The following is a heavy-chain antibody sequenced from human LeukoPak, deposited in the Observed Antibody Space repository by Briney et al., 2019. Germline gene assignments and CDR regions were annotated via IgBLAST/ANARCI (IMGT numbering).Heavy chain of an antibody. J-gene: IGHJ4*02. CDR1: GYKFADDY. CDR2: INPDSGFT. D-gene: IGHD3-16*01. CDR3: APTAEAYTSWWKV. V-gene: IGHV1-2*02. Sequence: ASVKVSCKTSGYKFADDYMHWVRQAPGQGLEFMGWINPDSGFTNYAQKFKGRVTMTRDTSISTAYLEVRSLTSDDTAVYYCAPTAEAYTSWWKVWGQGTLVTVSS.